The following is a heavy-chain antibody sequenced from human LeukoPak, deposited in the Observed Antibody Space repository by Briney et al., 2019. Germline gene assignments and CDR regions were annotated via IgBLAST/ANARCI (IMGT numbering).Heavy chain of an antibody. CDR1: GYSISSGYY. Sequence: SETLSVTCTGSGYSISSGYYWGWIRQPPGKGLEWIGSIYHSGSTYYNPSLKSRVTISVDTSKNQFSLKLSSVTAADTAVYYCASGLRYFDYWGQGTLVTVSS. V-gene: IGHV4-38-2*02. CDR3: ASGLRYFDY. CDR2: IYHSGST. D-gene: IGHD3-16*01. J-gene: IGHJ4*02.